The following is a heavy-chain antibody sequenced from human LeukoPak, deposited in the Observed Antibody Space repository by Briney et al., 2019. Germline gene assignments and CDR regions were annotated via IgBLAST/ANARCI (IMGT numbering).Heavy chain of an antibody. D-gene: IGHD6-13*01. CDR1: GFTFSNYG. V-gene: IGHV3-23*01. CDR3: ARDLAAAVSGVY. Sequence: GGSLRLSCAASGFTFSNYGMSWVRQAPGRGLEWVSAIVGSGGNIYNADSVKGRFTISRDNSKNTLYLQMNSLRAEDTAVYYCARDLAAAVSGVYWGQGTLVTVSS. J-gene: IGHJ4*02. CDR2: IVGSGGNI.